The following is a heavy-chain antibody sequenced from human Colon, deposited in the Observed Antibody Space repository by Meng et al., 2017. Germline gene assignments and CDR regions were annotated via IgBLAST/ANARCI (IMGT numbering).Heavy chain of an antibody. Sequence: QVQRQESGPGLVKPSETLSLTCTVSGGSISSYYWSWIRQSPAKGLEWIAYIDYSGTTKYNPSLKSRVTISVDVSKNQFSLNMESVTAADTAVYYCARGASDYDFDYWGQGTLVTVSS. CDR1: GGSISSYY. CDR2: IDYSGTT. J-gene: IGHJ4*02. V-gene: IGHV4-59*01. CDR3: ARGASDYDFDY. D-gene: IGHD3-22*01.